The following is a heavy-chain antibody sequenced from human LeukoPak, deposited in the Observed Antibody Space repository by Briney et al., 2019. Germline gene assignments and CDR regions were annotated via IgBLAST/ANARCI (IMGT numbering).Heavy chain of an antibody. Sequence: PGGSLRLSCAASGFTFSGYSMNWVRQAPGKGLEWVSSISSSSSYIYYADSVKGRFTISRDNAKNSLYLQMNSLRAEDTAVYYCARDPPYGDYVDYWGQGTLVTVSS. CDR1: GFTFSGYS. V-gene: IGHV3-21*01. J-gene: IGHJ4*02. CDR3: ARDPPYGDYVDY. CDR2: ISSSSSYI. D-gene: IGHD4-17*01.